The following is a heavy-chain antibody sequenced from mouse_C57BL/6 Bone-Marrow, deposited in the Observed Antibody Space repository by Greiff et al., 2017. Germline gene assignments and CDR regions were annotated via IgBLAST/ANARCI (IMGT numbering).Heavy chain of an antibody. D-gene: IGHD1-1*01. CDR3: ASSDYYGSSYHF. Sequence: VQLQQPGAELVRPGSSVKLSCKASGYTFTSYWMHWVKQRPIQGLEWIGNIDPSDSETHYNQKFKDKATLTVDKSSSTAYMQLSSLTSEDSAVYYCASSDYYGSSYHFWGQGTTRTVSS. J-gene: IGHJ2*01. CDR1: GYTFTSYW. V-gene: IGHV1-52*01. CDR2: IDPSDSET.